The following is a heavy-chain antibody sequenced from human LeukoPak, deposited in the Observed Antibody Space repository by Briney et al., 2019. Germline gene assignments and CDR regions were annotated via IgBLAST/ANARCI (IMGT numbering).Heavy chain of an antibody. CDR3: AKGKLRGAYFDY. CDR1: GFTFSSYA. CDR2: ISGSGGST. Sequence: GASLRLSCAASGFTFSSYAMSWVRQAPGKGLEWVSAISGSGGSTYYADSVKGRFTISRDNSKNTLYLQMNSLRAEDTAEYYCAKGKLRGAYFDYWGQGTLVTVSS. J-gene: IGHJ4*02. V-gene: IGHV3-23*01. D-gene: IGHD1-7*01.